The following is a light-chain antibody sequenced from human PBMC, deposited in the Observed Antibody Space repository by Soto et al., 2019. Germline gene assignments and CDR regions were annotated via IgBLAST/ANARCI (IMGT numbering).Light chain of an antibody. V-gene: IGLV2-8*01. CDR2: EVS. CDR1: SSDVGGYSY. CDR3: TSYAGSNNVV. Sequence: QSVLTQPPSASGSPGQSVTISCTGTSSDVGGYSYVSWYQQHPGKAPKLMIYEVSKRPSGVPDRFSGSKSGNTASLTVSGLQAEDEAAYYCTSYAGSNNVVFGGGTKVTVL. J-gene: IGLJ3*02.